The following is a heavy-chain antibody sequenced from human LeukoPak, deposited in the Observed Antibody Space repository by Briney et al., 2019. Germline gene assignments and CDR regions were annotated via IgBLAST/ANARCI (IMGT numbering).Heavy chain of an antibody. V-gene: IGHV3-23*01. CDR1: GFTFSSYA. CDR2: ISGSGGST. J-gene: IGHJ6*02. Sequence: GGSLRLSCAASGFTFSSYAMSWVRQAPGKGLEWVSAISGSGGSTYYADSVKGRFTISRDNSKNTLYLQMNSLRAEDTAVYYCAKKESPNYYGSGSYYYYGMDVWGQGTTVTVSS. CDR3: AKKESPNYYGSGSYYYYGMDV. D-gene: IGHD3-10*01.